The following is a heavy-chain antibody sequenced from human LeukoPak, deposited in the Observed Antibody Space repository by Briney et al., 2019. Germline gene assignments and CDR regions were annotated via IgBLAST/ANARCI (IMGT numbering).Heavy chain of an antibody. Sequence: GSSVKVSCKASGGTFSSYGISWVRQAPGQGLEWMGWISAYNGNTNYAQKLQGRVTMTTDTSTGTAYMELRSLRSDDTAVYYCARVFDWLRCMDVWGKGTTVTVSS. CDR1: GGTFSSYG. J-gene: IGHJ6*03. CDR3: ARVFDWLRCMDV. CDR2: ISAYNGNT. V-gene: IGHV1-18*01. D-gene: IGHD3-9*01.